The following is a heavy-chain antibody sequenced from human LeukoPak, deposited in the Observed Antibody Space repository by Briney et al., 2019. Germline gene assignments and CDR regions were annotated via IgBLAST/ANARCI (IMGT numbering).Heavy chain of an antibody. CDR2: ITSSGRTM. CDR1: GFTFSSYD. Sequence: GGSLRLSCAASGFTFSSYDMNWVRQAPGKGLEWVSYITSSGRTMYYADSVKGRFTISRDNAKNSLYLQMNSLRPEDTAVYYCAREDVDFDYWGQGTLVTVSS. V-gene: IGHV3-48*03. D-gene: IGHD5-12*01. J-gene: IGHJ4*02. CDR3: AREDVDFDY.